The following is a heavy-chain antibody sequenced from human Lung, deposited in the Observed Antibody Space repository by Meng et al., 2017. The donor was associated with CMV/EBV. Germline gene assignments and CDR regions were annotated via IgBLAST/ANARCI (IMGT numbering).Heavy chain of an antibody. D-gene: IGHD1-1*01. CDR3: ARDLEY. CDR1: GGSISSSTYY. J-gene: IGHJ4*02. CDR2: LYDSGST. V-gene: IGHV4-39*07. Sequence: QVQESGPGLVRPSETLSLTCSVSGGSISSSTYYWAWIRQPPGKGLEWIGSLYDSGSTYYHPSLKSRVTISVDTSKTYFSLKLRSVTAADTAVYYCARDLEYWGQGTLVTVSS.